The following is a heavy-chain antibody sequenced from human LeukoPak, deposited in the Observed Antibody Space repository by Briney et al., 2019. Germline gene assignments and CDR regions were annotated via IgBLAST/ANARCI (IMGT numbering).Heavy chain of an antibody. Sequence: SETLSLTCTVSGGSISSSSYYWGWIRQPPGKGLEWIGSIFYSGTTYYNPSLKSRVTLSVDTSKNQFSLRLSSVTAADTAVYYCARRLAVAGQEFDDWGQGTLVTVSS. J-gene: IGHJ4*02. CDR2: IFYSGTT. D-gene: IGHD6-19*01. V-gene: IGHV4-39*01. CDR3: ARRLAVAGQEFDD. CDR1: GGSISSSSYY.